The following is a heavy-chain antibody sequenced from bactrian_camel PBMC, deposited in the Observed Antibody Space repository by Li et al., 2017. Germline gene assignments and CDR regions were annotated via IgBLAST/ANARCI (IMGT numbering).Heavy chain of an antibody. D-gene: IGHD2*01. CDR3: TTGDKWYPW. CDR1: GYILMSCA. J-gene: IGHJ4*01. Sequence: HVQLVESGGGSVQSGGSLKLTCTASGYILMSCAMEWHRQAPGKERERVATIDSVGFTTYADAVKGRFTLSRDNAENTVYLQMDSLKSEDTALYFCTTGDKWYPWWGQGTQVTVS. V-gene: IGHV3S53*01. CDR2: IDSVGFT.